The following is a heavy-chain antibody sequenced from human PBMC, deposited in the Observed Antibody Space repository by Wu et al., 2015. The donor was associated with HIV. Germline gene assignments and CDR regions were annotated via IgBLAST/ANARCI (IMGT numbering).Heavy chain of an antibody. D-gene: IGHD2-15*01. Sequence: QVQLVQSGAEVKKPGASVKVSCKASGYTFTGYYMHWVRQAPGQGLEWMGWINPNSGGTNYAQKFQGRVTMTRDTSISTAYMELSRLRSDDTAVYYCARVSEAHGVVVAATGSLGYWGQGTLVTVSS. J-gene: IGHJ4*02. CDR1: GYTFTGYY. V-gene: IGHV1-2*02. CDR2: INPNSGGT. CDR3: ARVSEAHGVVVAATGSLGY.